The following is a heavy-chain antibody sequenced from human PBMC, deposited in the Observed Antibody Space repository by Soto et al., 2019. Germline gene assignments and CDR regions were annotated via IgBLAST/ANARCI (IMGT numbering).Heavy chain of an antibody. CDR2: ISANSGDT. J-gene: IGHJ4*02. CDR1: GYTFASYG. D-gene: IGHD2-2*01. Sequence: ASVKVSCKASGYTFASYGFSWVRQAPVQGLEWVAWISANSGDTNSAQKFQDRVTLTTDTSTSTAYMDLRSRRSDDTAVYYCARDFRDSCRGTSCIYFDYWGQGTLVTVS. CDR3: ARDFRDSCRGTSCIYFDY. V-gene: IGHV1-18*01.